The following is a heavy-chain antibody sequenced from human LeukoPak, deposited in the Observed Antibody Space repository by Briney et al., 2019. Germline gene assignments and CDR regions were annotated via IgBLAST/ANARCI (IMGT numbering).Heavy chain of an antibody. CDR1: GGSFTGYY. J-gene: IGHJ4*02. V-gene: IGHV4-34*01. CDR3: ASDSYSSIGYF. Sequence: SETLSLTCVMYGGSFTGYYWSWIRQSPDKWLEWLGEISPRGTKYNPSLKSRATISLDTTKNQFSLILSSVTAADAAVYFCASDSYSSIGYFWSQGTLVTVSS. D-gene: IGHD2-2*01. CDR2: ISPRGT.